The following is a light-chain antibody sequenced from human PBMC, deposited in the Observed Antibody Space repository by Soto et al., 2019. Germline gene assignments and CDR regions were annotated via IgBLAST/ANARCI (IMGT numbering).Light chain of an antibody. J-gene: IGKJ1*01. CDR2: QAS. CDR3: QHYNGFSWT. CDR1: QDIATY. V-gene: IGKV1-5*03. Sequence: DLLMTQSPSSMSSSVGHRVTITCQASQDIATYLNWYQQKPGKAPKLLIYQASTLETGVPSRFSGSGSGTEFTLTISSLQPDDFATYYCQHYNGFSWTFGQGANV.